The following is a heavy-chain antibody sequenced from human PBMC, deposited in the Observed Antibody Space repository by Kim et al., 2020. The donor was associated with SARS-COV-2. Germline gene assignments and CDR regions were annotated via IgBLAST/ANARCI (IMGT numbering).Heavy chain of an antibody. Sequence: GRFTISRDDSKSIAYLQMNSLKTEDTAVYYCTRLYYYDSSGYYHHDAFDIWGQGTMVTVSS. CDR3: TRLYYYDSSGYYHHDAFDI. D-gene: IGHD3-22*01. J-gene: IGHJ3*02. V-gene: IGHV3-49*02.